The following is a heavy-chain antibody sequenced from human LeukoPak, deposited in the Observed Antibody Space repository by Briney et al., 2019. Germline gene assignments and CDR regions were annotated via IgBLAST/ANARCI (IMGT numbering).Heavy chain of an antibody. Sequence: GGSLRLSCAASGFTFSSYAMSWVRQAPGKGLEWVSTISTSGGSTYYAHSVKGRFTVSRDQSKNTLSLQMNSLRADDTGVYYCAKGLYTVTTFTLHYWGQGTLVTVSS. D-gene: IGHD4-17*01. V-gene: IGHV3-23*01. CDR2: ISTSGGST. J-gene: IGHJ4*02. CDR3: AKGLYTVTTFTLHY. CDR1: GFTFSSYA.